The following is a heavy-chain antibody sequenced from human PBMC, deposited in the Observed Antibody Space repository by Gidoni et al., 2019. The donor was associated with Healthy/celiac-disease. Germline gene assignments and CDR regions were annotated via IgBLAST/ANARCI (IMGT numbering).Heavy chain of an antibody. D-gene: IGHD4-17*01. J-gene: IGHJ6*02. Sequence: EVQLVPSGAEVNKPGESLKIYCKGSGYSFTSYWIGWVRQMPGKGLEWMGIIYPGDSYTRYTPSFQGQVTISADKSISTAYLQWSSLKASDTAMYYCARRLGYYYYGMDVWGQGTTVTVSS. CDR2: IYPGDSYT. V-gene: IGHV5-51*01. CDR3: ARRLGYYYYGMDV. CDR1: GYSFTSYW.